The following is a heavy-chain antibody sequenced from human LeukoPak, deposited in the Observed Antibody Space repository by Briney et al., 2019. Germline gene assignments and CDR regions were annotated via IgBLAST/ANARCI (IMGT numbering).Heavy chain of an antibody. Sequence: SETLSLTCAVYGGSFSGYYWSWIRQPPGKWLEWIGEINHSGSTNYNPSLKSRVTISVDTSKNQFSLKLSSVTAADTAVYYCATLPYSSSWYYFDNWGQGTLVTVSS. CDR3: ATLPYSSSWYYFDN. CDR2: INHSGST. V-gene: IGHV4-34*01. J-gene: IGHJ4*02. D-gene: IGHD6-13*01. CDR1: GGSFSGYY.